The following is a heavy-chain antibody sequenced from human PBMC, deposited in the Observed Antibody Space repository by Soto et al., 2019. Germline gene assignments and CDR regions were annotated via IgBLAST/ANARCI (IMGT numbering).Heavy chain of an antibody. Sequence: GGSLRLSCAASGFTVSSNYMSWVRQAPGKGLEWVSVIYSGGSTYYADSVKGRFTISRDNSKNTLYLQRNSLRAEDTAVYYCARGPRGVRDFAIGSWFDPWGQGTLVTVSS. CDR2: IYSGGST. D-gene: IGHD2-21*01. J-gene: IGHJ5*02. CDR1: GFTVSSNY. V-gene: IGHV3-66*01. CDR3: ARGPRGVRDFAIGSWFDP.